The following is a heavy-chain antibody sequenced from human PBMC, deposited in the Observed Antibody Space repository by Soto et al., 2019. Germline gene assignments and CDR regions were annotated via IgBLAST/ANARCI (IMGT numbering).Heavy chain of an antibody. Sequence: QVQLQESGPGLVKPSETLSLSCAVSGVSITSTDWWRWVRQPPGKGLQWIGEVSLGGGANYNPSLQSRVTIAVDNSKNQFSLTMNSVTAADTAVYFCAGSTADTTLKASSFWGQGTLVTVSS. J-gene: IGHJ4*02. CDR2: VSLGGGA. CDR1: GVSITSTDW. V-gene: IGHV4-4*02. CDR3: AGSTADTTLKASSF. D-gene: IGHD4-4*01.